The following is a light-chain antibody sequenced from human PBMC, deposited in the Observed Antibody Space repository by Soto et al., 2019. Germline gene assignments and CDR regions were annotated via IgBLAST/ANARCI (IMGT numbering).Light chain of an antibody. CDR3: SSYTSSNTVV. J-gene: IGLJ2*01. Sequence: QSALTQPASVSGSPGQSITISCTGTSSDVGGYNYVSWYQQHPGKAPKVMIYEVSNRPLGVSNRFSASKSGNTASLTISGLQPEDEADYYCSSYTSSNTVVFGGGTKLTVL. CDR2: EVS. V-gene: IGLV2-14*01. CDR1: SSDVGGYNY.